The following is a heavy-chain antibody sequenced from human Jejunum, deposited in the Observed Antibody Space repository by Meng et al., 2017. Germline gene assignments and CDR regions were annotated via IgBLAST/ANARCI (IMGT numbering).Heavy chain of an antibody. CDR1: GYTFTSQA. V-gene: IGHV7-4-1*02. CDR2: INTNTGNP. Sequence: VQVVEAGAGLKNPGASVKVSCKASGYTFTSQAMKWVRQDPGQGLEWMGWINTNTGNPRYAQGFTGRFVFSVDTSVSTAYLQITSLKAEDTAVYFCARDLTYGFLEWGQGTLVTVSS. D-gene: IGHD3-3*01. J-gene: IGHJ4*02. CDR3: ARDLTYGFLE.